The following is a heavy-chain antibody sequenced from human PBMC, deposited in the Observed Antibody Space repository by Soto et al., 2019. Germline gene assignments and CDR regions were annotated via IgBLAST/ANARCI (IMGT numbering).Heavy chain of an antibody. V-gene: IGHV1-18*01. Sequence: ASVKVSCKASGYTFTSYGISWVRQAPGQGLEWMGWISAYNGNTNYAQKLQGRVTMTTDTSTSTAYMELRSLRSDDTAVYYCAREGYCNSTSCRHYDYYGMDVWGQGTTVTVSS. CDR1: GYTFTSYG. J-gene: IGHJ6*02. CDR2: ISAYNGNT. CDR3: AREGYCNSTSCRHYDYYGMDV. D-gene: IGHD2-2*01.